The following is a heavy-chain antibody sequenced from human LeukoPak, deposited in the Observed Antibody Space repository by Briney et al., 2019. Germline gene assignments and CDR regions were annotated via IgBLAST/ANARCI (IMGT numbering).Heavy chain of an antibody. D-gene: IGHD2-2*01. V-gene: IGHV1-46*01. J-gene: IGHJ4*02. Sequence: ASVKVSCKASGYTFTSYYMHWVRQAPGQGLEWMGIINPSGGSTNYAQKFQGRVTMTRDTSTSTVYMELSSLRSEDTAVYYCARGLYCSSTSCYVGFDYWGQGTLVTVSS. CDR1: GYTFTSYY. CDR2: INPSGGST. CDR3: ARGLYCSSTSCYVGFDY.